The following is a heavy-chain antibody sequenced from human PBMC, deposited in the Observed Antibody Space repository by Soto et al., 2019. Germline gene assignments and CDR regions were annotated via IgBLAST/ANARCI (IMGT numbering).Heavy chain of an antibody. D-gene: IGHD5-12*01. CDR3: ARYDAESGSNKLDP. Sequence: QVQLQESGPGVVKPSDTLSVTCTVSGGSVSSRSHCWSWIRQTTGGGLQRIGYIYYTGNTNYSPSLKSRATRSVETSRNPFSLRLTPVTAADTAIYYCARYDAESGSNKLDPWGQGTLVTVSS. CDR2: IYYTGNT. CDR1: GGSVSSRSHC. V-gene: IGHV4-61*01. J-gene: IGHJ5*02.